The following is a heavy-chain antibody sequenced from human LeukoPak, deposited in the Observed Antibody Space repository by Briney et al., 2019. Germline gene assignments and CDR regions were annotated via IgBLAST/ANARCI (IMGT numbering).Heavy chain of an antibody. CDR3: ARVYYYDSGGYLGLYYFDY. Sequence: SGPTLVNPTQTLTLTCTFSGFSLSTSGVGVGWIRQPPGKALEWLALIYWDDDKRYSPSLKSRLTITKDTSKNQVVLTMTNMDPVDTATYYCARVYYYDSGGYLGLYYFDYWGQGTLVTVSS. D-gene: IGHD3-22*01. J-gene: IGHJ4*02. CDR2: IYWDDDK. CDR1: GFSLSTSGVG. V-gene: IGHV2-5*02.